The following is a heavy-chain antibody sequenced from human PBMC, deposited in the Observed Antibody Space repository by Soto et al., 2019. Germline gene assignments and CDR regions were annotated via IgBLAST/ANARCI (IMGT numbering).Heavy chain of an antibody. V-gene: IGHV3-21*01. J-gene: IGHJ6*02. CDR1: GFTFSSYS. CDR3: ARDIIRHYYDFWSADKGYYGMDV. CDR2: ISSSSSYI. Sequence: GGSLRLSCAASGFTFSSYSMNWVRQAPGKGLEWVSSISSSSSYIYYADSVKGRFTISRDNAKNSLYLQMNSLRAEDTAVYYCARDIIRHYYDFWSADKGYYGMDVWGQGTTVTVSS. D-gene: IGHD3-3*01.